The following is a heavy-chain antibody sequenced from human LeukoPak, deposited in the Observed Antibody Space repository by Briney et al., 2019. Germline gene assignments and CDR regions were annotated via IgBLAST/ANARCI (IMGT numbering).Heavy chain of an antibody. J-gene: IGHJ3*02. D-gene: IGHD6-13*01. CDR1: GFTFDDYA. V-gene: IGHV3-9*01. Sequence: GGSLRLSCAASGFTFDDYAMHWVRQAPGKGLEWVSGISWNSGSIGYADSVKGRFTISRDNAKNSLYLQMNSLRAEDTAVYYCAREGSSWLDDAFDIWGQGTMVTVSS. CDR3: AREGSSWLDDAFDI. CDR2: ISWNSGSI.